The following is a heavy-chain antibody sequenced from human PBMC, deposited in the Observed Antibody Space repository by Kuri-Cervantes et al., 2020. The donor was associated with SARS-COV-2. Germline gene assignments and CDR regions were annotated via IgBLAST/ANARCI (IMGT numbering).Heavy chain of an antibody. J-gene: IGHJ4*02. CDR2: ISYDGSNK. Sequence: GGSLRLSCAASGFTFSSYAMHWVRQPPGKGLEWVAVISYDGSNKYYADSVKGRFTISRDNSKNTLYLQMNSLRAEDTAVYYCAKDLGFGELLSGVVNDYWGQGTLVTVSS. CDR3: AKDLGFGELLSGVVNDY. V-gene: IGHV3-30*04. D-gene: IGHD3-10*01. CDR1: GFTFSSYA.